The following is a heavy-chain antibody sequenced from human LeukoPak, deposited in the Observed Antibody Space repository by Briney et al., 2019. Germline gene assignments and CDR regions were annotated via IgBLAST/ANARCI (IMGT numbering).Heavy chain of an antibody. V-gene: IGHV3-33*01. Sequence: PGGSLRLSCAASGFTLSNYGMHWVRQAPGKGLEWVAAIWHDGSRKYYAESVKGRFTISRDNARNTVYVQMDSLRAEDTAVYYCARGDNYLNDAFDIWGQGTMVTVSS. CDR1: GFTLSNYG. CDR2: IWHDGSRK. J-gene: IGHJ3*02. D-gene: IGHD5-24*01. CDR3: ARGDNYLNDAFDI.